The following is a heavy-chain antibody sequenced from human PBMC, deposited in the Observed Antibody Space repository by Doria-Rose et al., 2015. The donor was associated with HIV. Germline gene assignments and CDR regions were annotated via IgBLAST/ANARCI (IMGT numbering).Heavy chain of an antibody. D-gene: IGHD1-1*01. J-gene: IGHJ4*02. Sequence: QVPLVQSGAEVKKPGASVRVSCKASGFTFTSYYVHWVRQAPGQGLEWMGIINPSDSATSYARKFQGRVTLTRDTSTSTVYMELSSLRSEDSAVYYCARAFRNGRNELEDYWGQGALVTVSS. CDR3: ARAFRNGRNELEDY. CDR1: GFTFTSYY. CDR2: INPSDSAT. V-gene: IGHV1-46*01.